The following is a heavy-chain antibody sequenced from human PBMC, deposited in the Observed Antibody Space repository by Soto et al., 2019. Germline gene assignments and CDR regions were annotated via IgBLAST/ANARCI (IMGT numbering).Heavy chain of an antibody. J-gene: IGHJ4*02. D-gene: IGHD3-3*01. CDR2: INHSGST. Sequence: SETLSLTCAVYGGSFSGYYWSWIRQPPGKGLEWIGEINHSGSTNYNPSLKSRVTISVDTSKNQFSLKLSSVTAADTAVYYCARLKYYDFWSGYYGIDYWGQGTLVTVSS. CDR3: ARLKYYDFWSGYYGIDY. V-gene: IGHV4-34*01. CDR1: GGSFSGYY.